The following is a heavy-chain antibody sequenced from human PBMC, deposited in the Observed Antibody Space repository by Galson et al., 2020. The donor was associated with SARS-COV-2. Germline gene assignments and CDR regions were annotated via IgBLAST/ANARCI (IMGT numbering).Heavy chain of an antibody. Sequence: GGSLRLSCAASGFTFSSYAMSWVRQAPGKGLEWVSAISGSGGSTYYADSVKGRFTISRDNSKNTLYLQMNSLRAEDTAVYYCAKETVLRYFDWVYYYYGMDVWGQGTTVTVS. CDR1: GFTFSSYA. J-gene: IGHJ6*02. V-gene: IGHV3-23*01. D-gene: IGHD3-9*01. CDR2: ISGSGGST. CDR3: AKETVLRYFDWVYYYYGMDV.